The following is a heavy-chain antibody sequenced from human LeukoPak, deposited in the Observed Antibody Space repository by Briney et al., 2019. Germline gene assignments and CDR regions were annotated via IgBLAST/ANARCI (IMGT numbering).Heavy chain of an antibody. CDR2: ISYDGSNK. CDR1: GFTFSSYG. D-gene: IGHD6-19*01. Sequence: GGSLRLSCAASGFTFSSYGMHWVRQAPGKGLEWVAVISYDGSNKYYADSVKGRFTISRDNSKNTLYLQMNSLRAEDTAVYYCAKDQEGIAVAGVYYYYGMDVWGQGTTVTVSS. J-gene: IGHJ6*02. CDR3: AKDQEGIAVAGVYYYYGMDV. V-gene: IGHV3-30*18.